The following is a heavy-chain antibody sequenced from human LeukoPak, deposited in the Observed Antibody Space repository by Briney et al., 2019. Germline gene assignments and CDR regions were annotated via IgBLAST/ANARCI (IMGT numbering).Heavy chain of an antibody. CDR3: ARRNPQYDYVWEMDY. D-gene: IGHD3-16*01. CDR1: GGSISGYY. J-gene: IGHJ4*02. CDR2: IYYSGST. Sequence: SETLSLTCTVSGGSISGYYWSWIRQPPGKGLKWSGYIYYSGSTNYNPSLKSRVTISVDTSKNQFSLKLSSVTAADTAVYYCARRNPQYDYVWEMDYWGQGTLVTVSS. V-gene: IGHV4-59*01.